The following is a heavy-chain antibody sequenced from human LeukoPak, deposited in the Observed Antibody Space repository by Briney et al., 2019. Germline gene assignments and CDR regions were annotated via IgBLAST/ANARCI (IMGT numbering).Heavy chain of an antibody. D-gene: IGHD2-2*01. CDR2: ISSSSSYI. J-gene: IGHJ5*02. V-gene: IGHV3-21*01. CDR1: AFSISTYW. Sequence: PGGSLRLSCAASAFSISTYWMGWLRLAPGKGLEWVSSISSSSSYIYYADSVKGRFTISRDNAKNSLYLQMNSLRAEDTAVYYCARGGFEVVPAAKNWFDPWGQGTLVTVSS. CDR3: ARGGFEVVPAAKNWFDP.